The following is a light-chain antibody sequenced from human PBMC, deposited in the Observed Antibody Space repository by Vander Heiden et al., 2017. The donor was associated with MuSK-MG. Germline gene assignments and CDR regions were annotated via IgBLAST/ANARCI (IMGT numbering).Light chain of an antibody. J-gene: IGKJ1*01. Sequence: DIVMTQSPDSLALSLGERATITCKSSQSVLYSSNNKNYLAWYQQKPGQPPKLLIYWASTRESGVPDRFSGSGSGTEFTLTISSLQAEDVAVYYCHQDDSSLGTFGQGTKVEIK. V-gene: IGKV4-1*01. CDR2: WAS. CDR1: QSVLYSSNNKNY. CDR3: HQDDSSLGT.